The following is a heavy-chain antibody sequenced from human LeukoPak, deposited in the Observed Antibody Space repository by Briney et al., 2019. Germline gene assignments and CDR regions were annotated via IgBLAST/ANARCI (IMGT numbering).Heavy chain of an antibody. CDR2: INPDSGFT. CDR1: GYKFTDDY. J-gene: IGHJ4*02. CDR3: APTAEAYTSWWKV. V-gene: IGHV1-2*02. Sequence: ASVKVSCKASGYKFTDDYMHWVRQAPGQGLEFMGWINPDSGFTNYARKFKGRVTMTRDTSISTTYLEVRSLTSDDTAVYYCAPTAEAYTSWWKVWGQGTLVTVSS. D-gene: IGHD3-16*01.